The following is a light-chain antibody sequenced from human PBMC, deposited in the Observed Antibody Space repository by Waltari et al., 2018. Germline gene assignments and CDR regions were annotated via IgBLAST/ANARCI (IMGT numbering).Light chain of an antibody. CDR1: QSVSSN. CDR2: GAS. Sequence: EIVMTQSPATLSVSPGERVILSCRASQSVSSNLAWFQQKPGQAPRLLIYGASTRATGIPARFGGSGSETEFTLTISSLQSEDFAVYYCQQYNNWPRTFGQGTKVEIK. CDR3: QQYNNWPRT. V-gene: IGKV3-15*01. J-gene: IGKJ1*01.